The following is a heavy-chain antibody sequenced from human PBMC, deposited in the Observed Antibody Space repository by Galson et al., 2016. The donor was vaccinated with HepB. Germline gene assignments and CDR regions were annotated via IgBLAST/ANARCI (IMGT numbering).Heavy chain of an antibody. CDR3: VTTTVDYYYGMDA. J-gene: IGHJ6*02. CDR2: IKNRADGWTA. V-gene: IGHV3-15*01. Sequence: SLRLSCAGSGFIFSNARMNWVRQTPGKGLEWVGRIKNRADGWTADYAAPVKGRFIISRDDSKSMVSLEMNSLKTEDTAVYYCVTTTVDYYYGMDAWGQGTTVTVSS. D-gene: IGHD1-1*01. CDR1: GFIFSNAR.